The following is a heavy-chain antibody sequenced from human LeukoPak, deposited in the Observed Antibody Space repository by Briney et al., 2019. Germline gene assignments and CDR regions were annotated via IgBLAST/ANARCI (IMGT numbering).Heavy chain of an antibody. D-gene: IGHD2-2*02. CDR1: GFTFSSYG. J-gene: IGHJ5*02. CDR3: AKDGSSTSCYSGSYH. V-gene: IGHV3-30*02. Sequence: QPGGSLRLSCAASGFTFSSYGMHWVRQAPGKGLEWVAFIRYDGSNKYYADSVKGRFTISRDNSKNTLYLQMNSLRAEDTAVYYCAKDGSSTSCYSGSYHWGQGTLVTVSS. CDR2: IRYDGSNK.